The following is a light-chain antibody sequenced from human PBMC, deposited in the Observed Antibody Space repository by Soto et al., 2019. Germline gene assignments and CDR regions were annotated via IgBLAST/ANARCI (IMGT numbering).Light chain of an antibody. V-gene: IGKV3-20*01. CDR1: QSVTSSY. J-gene: IGKJ1*01. Sequence: EIVLTQSPGTLSLSPGERATLSCRASQSVTSSYLAWYQQKPGQAPRLLIYRASVRATGIPDRFSGSGSGTDFTLTISRREPEDFALYYCQQYGSSSRTFGQGTKVEIK. CDR3: QQYGSSSRT. CDR2: RAS.